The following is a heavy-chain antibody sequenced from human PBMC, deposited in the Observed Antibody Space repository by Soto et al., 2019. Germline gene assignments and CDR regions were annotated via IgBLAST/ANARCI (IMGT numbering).Heavy chain of an antibody. CDR2: IIPIFGTA. V-gene: IGHV1-69*06. CDR1: GGTFSSYP. D-gene: IGHD3-16*01. J-gene: IGHJ6*02. CDR3: AWSYVRYYYGMEV. Sequence: QVQLVQSGAEVKKPGSSVKVSCKASGGTFSSYPISWVRQAPGQGLEWMGGIIPIFGTANYAQKFQGRVTIAADKSTRTAYMELSSLRSEDTAVYYCAWSYVRYYYGMEVWGQGTTVTVSS.